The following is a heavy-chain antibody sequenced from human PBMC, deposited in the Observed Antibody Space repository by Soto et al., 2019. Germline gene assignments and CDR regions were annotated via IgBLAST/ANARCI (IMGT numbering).Heavy chain of an antibody. D-gene: IGHD3-22*01. J-gene: IGHJ4*02. CDR3: AKDGAESYYDSSGYFY. V-gene: IGHV3-23*01. CDR1: GFTFRSYA. Sequence: GGSLRLSCAASGFTFRSYAMNWVRQAPGKGLEWVATISGSGSNTYYADSVKGRFTISRDNSKNTLYLQINSLRAEDTAVYYCAKDGAESYYDSSGYFYWGQGTMVTVYS. CDR2: ISGSGSNT.